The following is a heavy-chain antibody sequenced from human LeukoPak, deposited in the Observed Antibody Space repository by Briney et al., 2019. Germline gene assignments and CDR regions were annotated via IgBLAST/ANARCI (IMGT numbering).Heavy chain of an antibody. Sequence: QPGGSLRLSCAASGITFNSYGMHWVRQAPDKGLEWVAFIRYDGSNEYYADFVKGRFTISRDNSKNTLYLQMNSLRGEDTAVYYCCGDFDYWGQGTLVTVSS. CDR3: CGDFDY. D-gene: IGHD2-21*01. CDR2: IRYDGSNE. CDR1: GITFNSYG. V-gene: IGHV3-30*02. J-gene: IGHJ4*02.